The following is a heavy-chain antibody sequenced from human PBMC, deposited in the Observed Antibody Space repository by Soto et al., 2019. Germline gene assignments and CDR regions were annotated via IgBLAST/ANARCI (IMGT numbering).Heavy chain of an antibody. CDR1: GFTFSSYS. Sequence: EVQLVESGGGLVKPGGSLRLSCAASGFTFSSYSMNWVRQAPGKGLEWVSSISSSSSYIYYADSVKGRFTISRDNAKNSLYLQMNSLRAEDTAVYYWARDVVVAATGLFDYWGQGTLVTVSS. CDR3: ARDVVVAATGLFDY. J-gene: IGHJ4*02. V-gene: IGHV3-21*01. D-gene: IGHD2-15*01. CDR2: ISSSSSYI.